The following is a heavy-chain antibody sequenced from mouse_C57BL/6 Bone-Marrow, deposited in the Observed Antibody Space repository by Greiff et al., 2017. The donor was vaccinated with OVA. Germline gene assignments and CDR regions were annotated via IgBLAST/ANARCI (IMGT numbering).Heavy chain of an antibody. D-gene: IGHD1-1*02. Sequence: QVQLKESGPELVKPGASVKLSCKASGYTFTSYDINWVKQRPGQGLEWIGWIYPRDGSTKYNEKFKGKATLTVDTSSSTAYMELHSLTSEDSAVYFCARMSLMEPYAMDYWGQGTSVTVSS. CDR2: IYPRDGST. CDR1: GYTFTSYD. CDR3: ARMSLMEPYAMDY. V-gene: IGHV1-85*01. J-gene: IGHJ4*01.